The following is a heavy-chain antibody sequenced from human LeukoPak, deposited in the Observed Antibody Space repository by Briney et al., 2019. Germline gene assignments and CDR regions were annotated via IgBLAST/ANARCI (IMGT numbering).Heavy chain of an antibody. CDR3: ARVYKVGAPHY. Sequence: ASVKVSCKASGYTFTGYYMHWVRQAPGQGLEWMGRINPNSGGTNYAQKFQGRVTMTRDTSTSTAYMELSRLRSDDTAVYYCARVYKVGAPHYWGQGTLVTVSS. D-gene: IGHD1-26*01. V-gene: IGHV1-2*06. J-gene: IGHJ4*02. CDR2: INPNSGGT. CDR1: GYTFTGYY.